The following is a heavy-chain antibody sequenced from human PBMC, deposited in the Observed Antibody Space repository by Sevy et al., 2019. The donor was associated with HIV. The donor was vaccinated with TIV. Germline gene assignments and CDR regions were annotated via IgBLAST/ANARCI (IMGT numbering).Heavy chain of an antibody. V-gene: IGHV4-34*01. CDR3: ARGLSLYYDFWSGDWSRQSRGYFDY. J-gene: IGHJ4*02. Sequence: SETLSLTCAVYGGSFSGYYWSWIRQPPGKGLEWIGEINHSGSTNYNPSLKSRVTISVDTSKNQFSLKLSSVTAADTAVYYCARGLSLYYDFWSGDWSRQSRGYFDYWGQGTLVTVSS. CDR2: INHSGST. CDR1: GGSFSGYY. D-gene: IGHD3-3*01.